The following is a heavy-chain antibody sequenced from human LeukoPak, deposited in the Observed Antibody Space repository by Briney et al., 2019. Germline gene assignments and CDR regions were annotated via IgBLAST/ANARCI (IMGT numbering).Heavy chain of an antibody. CDR2: IKQDGSEK. D-gene: IGHD3-22*01. V-gene: IGHV3-7*03. Sequence: GGSLRLSCAASGFTFSSYWMSWVRQAPGKGLEWVANIKQDGSEKYYVDSVKGRFTISRDNAKNSLYLQMNSLRAEDTAVYYCAKDRLYDSSGYYYVYWGQGTLVTVSS. J-gene: IGHJ4*02. CDR3: AKDRLYDSSGYYYVY. CDR1: GFTFSSYW.